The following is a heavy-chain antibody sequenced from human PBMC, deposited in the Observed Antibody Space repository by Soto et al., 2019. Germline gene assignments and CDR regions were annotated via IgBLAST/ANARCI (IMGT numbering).Heavy chain of an antibody. CDR1: GGSISSYY. CDR2: IYYSGST. Sequence: SETLSLTCTVSGGSISSYYWSWIRQPPGKGPEWIGYIYYSGSTNYNPSLKSRVTISVDTSKNQFSLKLSSVTAADTAVYYCAREGRVTTDGGLYYYGMDVWGQGTTVTVSS. J-gene: IGHJ6*02. CDR3: AREGRVTTDGGLYYYGMDV. D-gene: IGHD4-17*01. V-gene: IGHV4-59*01.